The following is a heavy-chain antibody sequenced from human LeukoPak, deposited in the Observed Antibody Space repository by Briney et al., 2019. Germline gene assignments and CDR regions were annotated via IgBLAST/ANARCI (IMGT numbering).Heavy chain of an antibody. CDR1: GHTFTSYY. D-gene: IGHD4-23*01. CDR3: AVSVVYGGNPLAFDY. J-gene: IGHJ4*02. CDR2: INPSGGST. Sequence: ASVKVSCKASGHTFTSYYMHWVRQAPGQGLEWMEIINPSGGSTSYAQKFQGRVTMTRDTSTSTVYMELSSLRSEDTAVYYCAVSVVYGGNPLAFDYWGQGTLVTVSS. V-gene: IGHV1-46*01.